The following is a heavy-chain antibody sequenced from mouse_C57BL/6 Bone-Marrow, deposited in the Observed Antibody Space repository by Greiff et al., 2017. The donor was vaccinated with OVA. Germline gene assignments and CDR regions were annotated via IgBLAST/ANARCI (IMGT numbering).Heavy chain of an antibody. CDR1: GYTFTDYN. D-gene: IGHD1-1*01. J-gene: IGHJ3*01. CDR2: INPNNGGT. Sequence: VQLKESGPELVKPGASVKMSCKASGYTFTDYNMHWVKQSHGKSLEWIGYINPNNGGTSYNQKFKGKATLTVNKSSSTAYMELRSLTSEDSAVYYCADYGSSYGFAYWGQGTLVTVSA. V-gene: IGHV1-22*01. CDR3: ADYGSSYGFAY.